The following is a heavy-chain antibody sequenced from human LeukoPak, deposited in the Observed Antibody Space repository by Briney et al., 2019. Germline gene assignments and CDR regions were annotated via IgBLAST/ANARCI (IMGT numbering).Heavy chain of an antibody. V-gene: IGHV4-39*07. CDR1: GGSISSGNYL. D-gene: IGHD6-6*01. J-gene: IGHJ4*02. CDR3: AKDLGSTSSFDY. CDR2: VFHVGST. Sequence: SETLSLTCTVSGGSISSGNYLWGWIRLSPGKGLEWIGSVFHVGSTYYNPSLKSRVTLRMGTSKNQFSLNLSSVAAADTAVYYCAKDLGSTSSFDYWGQGMLVTVSS.